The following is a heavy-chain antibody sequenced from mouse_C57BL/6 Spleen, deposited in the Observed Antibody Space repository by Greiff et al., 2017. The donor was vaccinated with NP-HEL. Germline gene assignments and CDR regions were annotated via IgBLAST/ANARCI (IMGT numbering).Heavy chain of an antibody. V-gene: IGHV3-6*01. J-gene: IGHJ4*01. CDR1: GYSITSGYY. D-gene: IGHD2-5*01. Sequence: EVQLVESGPGLVKPSQSLSLTCSVTGYSITSGYYWNWIRQFPGNKLEWMGYISYDGSNNYNPSLKNRISITRDTSKNQFFLKLNSVTTEDTATYYCASPAYYSNRLAMDYWGQGTSVTVSS. CDR3: ASPAYYSNRLAMDY. CDR2: ISYDGSN.